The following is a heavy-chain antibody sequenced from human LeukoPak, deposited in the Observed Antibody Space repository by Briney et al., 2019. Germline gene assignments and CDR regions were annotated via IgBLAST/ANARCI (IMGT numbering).Heavy chain of an antibody. CDR3: ARDRRRWELPFDY. Sequence: ASVKVSCKASGYTFTSYDFNWLRQATGQGPEWMGWMNPNSGATGYAQKFQGRVTMTRDTSTSTVYMELSSLRSEDTAVYYCARDRRRWELPFDYWGQGTLVTVSS. D-gene: IGHD1-26*01. V-gene: IGHV1-8*01. CDR2: MNPNSGAT. J-gene: IGHJ4*02. CDR1: GYTFTSYD.